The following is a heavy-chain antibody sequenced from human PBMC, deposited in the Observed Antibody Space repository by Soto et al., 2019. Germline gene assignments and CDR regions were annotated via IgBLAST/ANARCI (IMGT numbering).Heavy chain of an antibody. D-gene: IGHD5-18*01. CDR3: ATGGDTAKDGY. CDR2: IYYNGNT. Sequence: VQLVESGGGLVQPGGSLRLSCVGSGFTVTDNHMTWVRQAPGRGPEWVSTIYYNGNTFHADSVWGRFTISRDTSKNMRFLQMNSLRAEDTAVYYCATGGDTAKDGYWGQGTLVTVSS. J-gene: IGHJ4*02. CDR1: GFTVTDNH. V-gene: IGHV3-53*01.